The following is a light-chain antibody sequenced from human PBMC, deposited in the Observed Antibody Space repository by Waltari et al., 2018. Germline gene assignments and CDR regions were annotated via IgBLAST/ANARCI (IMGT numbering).Light chain of an antibody. J-gene: IGLJ3*02. CDR3: QVWDDFIDSGV. CDR2: YDN. CDR1: NVETKS. V-gene: IGLV3-21*04. Sequence: YVVTQPPSVSVTPGQTATLTCGGENVETKSGNGYQQKSSQAPFLVMFYDNDRPAGIPERFSGSNSGNTATLTINWVEAGDEADYHCQVWDDFIDSGVFGGGTRLSVL.